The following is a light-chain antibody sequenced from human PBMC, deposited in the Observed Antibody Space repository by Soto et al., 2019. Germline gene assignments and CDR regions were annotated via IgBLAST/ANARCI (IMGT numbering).Light chain of an antibody. CDR2: EVT. CDR3: SSYTSSTTLEV. V-gene: IGLV2-14*01. CDR1: SSDVGGHNY. Sequence: SALTQPASVSGSPGQSITISCTGTSSDVGGHNYVSWYQQHPGKAPKLMIYEVTYRPSGVSDRFSGSRSGNTASLTISGLQADDEADYYCSSYTSSTTLEVFGTGTKVTVL. J-gene: IGLJ1*01.